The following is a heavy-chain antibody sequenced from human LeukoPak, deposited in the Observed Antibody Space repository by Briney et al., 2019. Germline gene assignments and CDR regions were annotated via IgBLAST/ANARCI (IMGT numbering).Heavy chain of an antibody. CDR1: GFTFSSYG. CDR3: AKNYLPDYYGSGSYYNAAMDV. D-gene: IGHD3-10*01. CDR2: ISYDRSNK. J-gene: IGHJ6*02. V-gene: IGHV3-30*18. Sequence: GGSLRLSCAASGFTFSSYGMHWVRQAPGKGLEWVAVISYDRSNKYYADSVKGRFTISRDNSKNTLYLQMNSLRAEDTAVYYCAKNYLPDYYGSGSYYNAAMDVWGQGTTVTVSS.